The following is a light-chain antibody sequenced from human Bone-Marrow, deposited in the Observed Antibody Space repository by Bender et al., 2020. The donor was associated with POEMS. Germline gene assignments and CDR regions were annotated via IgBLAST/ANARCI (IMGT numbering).Light chain of an antibody. J-gene: IGLJ2*01. V-gene: IGLV1-44*01. Sequence: QSVLTQPPSASATPGQRVTISCSRSASDRGTTPINWYQHLPGTAPKLLIYNSAQRPPGVPDRFSGSMLGTSTSLAISGLHYEDEADDYGVAWDDTLNGWVFGGGTKLTVL. CDR1: ASDRGTTP. CDR3: VAWDDTLNGWV. CDR2: NSA.